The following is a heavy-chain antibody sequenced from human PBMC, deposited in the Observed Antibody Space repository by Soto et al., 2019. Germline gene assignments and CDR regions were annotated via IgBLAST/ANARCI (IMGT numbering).Heavy chain of an antibody. D-gene: IGHD6-6*01. V-gene: IGHV1-18*01. Sequence: GASVKVSCKASGYTFTSYGISWVRQAPGQGLERMGWISAYNGNTNYAQKLQGRVTMTTDTSTSTAYMELRSLRSDDTAVYYCARVPPGDIRQLVRWFDPWGQGTLVTVSS. J-gene: IGHJ5*02. CDR2: ISAYNGNT. CDR1: GYTFTSYG. CDR3: ARVPPGDIRQLVRWFDP.